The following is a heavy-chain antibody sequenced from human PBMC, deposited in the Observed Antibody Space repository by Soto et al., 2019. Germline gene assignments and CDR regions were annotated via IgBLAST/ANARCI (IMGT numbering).Heavy chain of an antibody. Sequence: ASVKVSCKASGYTFTNYAMLWVRQAPGQRLEWMGWINAGNGNTKYSQKFQGRVTITRDTSASTAYMELSSLRSEDTAVYYCARSIVVVTALDYWGQGTLVTVSS. CDR2: INAGNGNT. D-gene: IGHD2-21*02. CDR1: GYTFTNYA. CDR3: ARSIVVVTALDY. V-gene: IGHV1-3*01. J-gene: IGHJ4*02.